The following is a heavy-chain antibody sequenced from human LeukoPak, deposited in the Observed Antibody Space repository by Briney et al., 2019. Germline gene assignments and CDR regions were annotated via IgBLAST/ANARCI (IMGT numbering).Heavy chain of an antibody. J-gene: IGHJ6*03. Sequence: SETLSLTCTVYGGSFSGYYWSWIRQPPGKGLEWIGEINHSGSTNYNPSLKSRVTISVDTSKNQFSLKLSSVTAADTAVYYCARLQGRYCSGGSCYPYYYYYYYMDVWGKGTTVTISS. CDR2: INHSGST. V-gene: IGHV4-34*01. CDR1: GGSFSGYY. CDR3: ARLQGRYCSGGSCYPYYYYYYYMDV. D-gene: IGHD2-15*01.